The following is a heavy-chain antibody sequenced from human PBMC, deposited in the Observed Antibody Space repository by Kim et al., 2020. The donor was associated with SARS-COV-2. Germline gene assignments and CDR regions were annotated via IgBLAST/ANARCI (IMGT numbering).Heavy chain of an antibody. Sequence: ASVKVSCKDSGYTFTGYYIHWVRQAPGQGLEWMGWINPNSGGTNYAQKFQGRVTMTRDTSISTAYMELSRLRSDDTAVYYCARPSYCSGGSCYSYYYYGMDVWGQGTTVTVSS. J-gene: IGHJ6*02. CDR1: GYTFTGYY. V-gene: IGHV1-2*02. D-gene: IGHD2-15*01. CDR3: ARPSYCSGGSCYSYYYYGMDV. CDR2: INPNSGGT.